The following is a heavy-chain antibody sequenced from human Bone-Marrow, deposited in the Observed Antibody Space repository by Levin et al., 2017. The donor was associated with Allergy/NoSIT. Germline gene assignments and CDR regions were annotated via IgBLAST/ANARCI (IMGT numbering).Heavy chain of an antibody. Sequence: GGSLRLSCAASGFTFSSYAMHWVHQAPGKGLEYVSAISSNGGSTYYANSVKGRFTISRDNSKNTLYLQMGSLRAEDMAVYYCARESGYSSSWYEASLDYWGQGTLVTVSS. CDR2: ISSNGGST. V-gene: IGHV3-64*01. D-gene: IGHD6-13*01. CDR1: GFTFSSYA. CDR3: ARESGYSSSWYEASLDY. J-gene: IGHJ4*02.